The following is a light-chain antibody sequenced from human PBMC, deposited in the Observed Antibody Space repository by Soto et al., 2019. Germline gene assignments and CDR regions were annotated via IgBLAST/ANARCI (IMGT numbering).Light chain of an antibody. CDR1: QSVSIN. CDR3: QQYNNWPPTFT. V-gene: IGKV3-15*01. Sequence: EIVMTQSPATLSVSPGERATLSCRASQSVSINLAWYQQKPGQAPRLLIYGASTRATGIPARFSGSGSGTEFTLTISRLQSEDFAVYYCQQYNNWPPTFTFGQGTKLEIK. CDR2: GAS. J-gene: IGKJ2*01.